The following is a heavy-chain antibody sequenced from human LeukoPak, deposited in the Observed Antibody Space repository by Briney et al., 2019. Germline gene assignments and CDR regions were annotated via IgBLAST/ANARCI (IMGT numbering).Heavy chain of an antibody. CDR2: ISYDGRNK. V-gene: IGHV3-30*03. CDR1: GFTFSNFG. Sequence: GRSLRLSCAASGFTFSNFGMHWVRQAPGKGLEWVAVISYDGRNKHYGDSVKGRITISRDNAKNSMYLQMNSLRAEDTAVYYCARSPGVAAGRGYYYYMDVWGKGTTVTVSS. J-gene: IGHJ6*03. D-gene: IGHD6-13*01. CDR3: ARSPGVAAGRGYYYYMDV.